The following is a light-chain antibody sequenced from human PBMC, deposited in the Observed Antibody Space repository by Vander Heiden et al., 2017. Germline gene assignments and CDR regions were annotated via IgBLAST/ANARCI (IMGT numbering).Light chain of an antibody. Sequence: IQMTHSPSTLSLSVGDRVTITCRASQSISSWLAWYQQKPGKAPKLLIYRASSLESGVPSRFSGSESGTEFTLTISSLQPDDFATYYCQQYNSFPHTFGQGTKLEI. V-gene: IGKV1-5*03. J-gene: IGKJ2*01. CDR3: QQYNSFPHT. CDR2: RAS. CDR1: QSISSW.